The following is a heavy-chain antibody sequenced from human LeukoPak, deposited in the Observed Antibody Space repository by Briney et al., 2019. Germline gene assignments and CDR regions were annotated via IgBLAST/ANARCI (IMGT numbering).Heavy chain of an antibody. CDR3: ARDRQLYYYDSSGYYWY. CDR2: INPNSGGT. V-gene: IGHV1-2*06. J-gene: IGHJ4*02. Sequence: GASVKVSCKASGYTFTSYYMHWVRQAPGQGLEWMGRINPNSGGTNYAQKFQGRVTMTRDTSISTAYMELSRLRSDDTAVYYCARDRQLYYYDSSGYYWYWGQGTLVTVSS. CDR1: GYTFTSYY. D-gene: IGHD3-22*01.